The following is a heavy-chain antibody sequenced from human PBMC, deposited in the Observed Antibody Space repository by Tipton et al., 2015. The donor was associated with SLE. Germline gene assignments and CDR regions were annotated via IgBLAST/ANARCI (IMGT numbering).Heavy chain of an antibody. D-gene: IGHD3-10*01. V-gene: IGHV3-30*02. J-gene: IGHJ4*02. Sequence: SLRLSCAASGFTFSSYGVHWVRQAPTKGLQWVAFIQYDGTKKYYSDSVKGRFTISRDNSNNTLYLQMNSLRAEDTALYYCAKDPFYYGSGSRAYFDYWGQGTLVTVSS. CDR2: IQYDGTKK. CDR3: AKDPFYYGSGSRAYFDY. CDR1: GFTFSSYG.